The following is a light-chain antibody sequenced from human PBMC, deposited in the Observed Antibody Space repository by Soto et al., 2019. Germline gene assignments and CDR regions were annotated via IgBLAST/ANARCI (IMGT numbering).Light chain of an antibody. CDR2: SAS. V-gene: IGKV3-20*01. CDR1: QTINKNY. CDR3: QYYGRSPRT. Sequence: EIVLTQSPGTLSLSPGERATLSCRASQTINKNYFAWYQQKPGQAPRPLMYSASSRATGIPDRFSGSGSGTDFTLTISRLEPEDFAVYYCQYYGRSPRTFGGGTKVEIK. J-gene: IGKJ4*01.